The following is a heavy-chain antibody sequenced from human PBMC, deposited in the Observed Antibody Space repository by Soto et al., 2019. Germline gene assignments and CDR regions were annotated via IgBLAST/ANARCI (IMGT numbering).Heavy chain of an antibody. CDR2: IYPGGSDT. CDR1: GYSFNNYL. Sequence: GESLKISRKGSGYSFNNYLSGWVGQMTGKGLEWMGIIYPGGSDTRYSPSFQGQVTISADKSISTAYLQWSSLKASDTAMYYVALAAAGPWAHNYWGQGTLVTVYS. CDR3: ALAAAGPWAHNY. J-gene: IGHJ4*02. D-gene: IGHD6-13*01. V-gene: IGHV5-51*01.